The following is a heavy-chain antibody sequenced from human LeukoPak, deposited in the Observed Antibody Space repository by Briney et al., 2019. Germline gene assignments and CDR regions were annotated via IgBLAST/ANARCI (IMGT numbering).Heavy chain of an antibody. J-gene: IGHJ4*02. CDR1: GGSFSGYY. V-gene: IGHV4-34*01. Sequence: SETLSLTCAVYGGSFSGYYWSWIRQPPGKGLEWIGEINHSGSTNYNPSLKSRVTISVDTSKKQFSLKLSSVTAADTAVYYCARSKYSSGCFDYWGQGTLVTVSS. CDR3: ARSKYSSGCFDY. D-gene: IGHD6-19*01. CDR2: INHSGST.